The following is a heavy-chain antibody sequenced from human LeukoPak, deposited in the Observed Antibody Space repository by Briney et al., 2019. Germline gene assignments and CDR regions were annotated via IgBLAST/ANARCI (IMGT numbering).Heavy chain of an antibody. Sequence: SVKVSCKASGGTFSSYAISWVRQAPGQGLEWMGGIIPIFGTANYAQKFQGRVTITADESTSTAYMELSSLRSEDTAVYYCARSSRIHQKKNSRLYDSSGYYYDSFDYWGQGTLVTVSS. D-gene: IGHD3-22*01. CDR3: ARSSRIHQKKNSRLYDSSGYYYDSFDY. CDR2: IIPIFGTA. V-gene: IGHV1-69*13. CDR1: GGTFSSYA. J-gene: IGHJ4*02.